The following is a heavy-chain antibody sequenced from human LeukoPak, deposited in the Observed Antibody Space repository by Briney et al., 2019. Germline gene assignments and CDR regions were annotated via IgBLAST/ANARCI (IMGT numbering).Heavy chain of an antibody. CDR1: GYIFSTYL. Sequence: GESLKISCKGSGYIFSTYLIGWVRQEPGKGLEWMGIIYPGDSGTRYSPSFQGHVTISADKSISTVYLQWSSLKASDTAMYYCAIHAHYFDKSGYGSWGQGTLVTVSS. CDR3: AIHAHYFDKSGYGS. V-gene: IGHV5-51*01. J-gene: IGHJ4*02. D-gene: IGHD3-22*01. CDR2: IYPGDSGT.